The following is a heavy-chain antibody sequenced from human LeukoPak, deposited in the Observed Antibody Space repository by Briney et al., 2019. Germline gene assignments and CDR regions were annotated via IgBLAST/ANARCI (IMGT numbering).Heavy chain of an antibody. J-gene: IGHJ3*01. V-gene: IGHV3-74*01. CDR1: GFTFSSHW. CDR3: ARDRTDDVGRNYLPMFDL. D-gene: IGHD3-10*01. CDR2: INLDGSNT. Sequence: GGSLRLSCAASGFTFSSHWMHWVRQVPGRGPVWVSRINLDGSNTIYADSVKGRFTISRDNAKNTLHLQMSSLRAEDTALYYCARDRTDDVGRNYLPMFDLWGQGTMVTVSS.